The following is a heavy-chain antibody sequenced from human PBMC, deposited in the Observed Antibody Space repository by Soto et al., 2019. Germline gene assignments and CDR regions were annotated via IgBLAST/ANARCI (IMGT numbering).Heavy chain of an antibody. CDR2: IYYSGST. J-gene: IGHJ6*03. V-gene: IGHV4-59*01. CDR3: ARGRYCSSTSYVDYYYYMDV. Sequence: SETLSLTCTVSGGSISSYYWSWIRQPPGKGLEWIGYIYYSGSTNYNPSLKSRVTISVDTSKNQFSLKLSSVTAADTAVYYCARGRYCSSTSYVDYYYYMDVWGKGTTVTVSS. CDR1: GGSISSYY. D-gene: IGHD2-2*01.